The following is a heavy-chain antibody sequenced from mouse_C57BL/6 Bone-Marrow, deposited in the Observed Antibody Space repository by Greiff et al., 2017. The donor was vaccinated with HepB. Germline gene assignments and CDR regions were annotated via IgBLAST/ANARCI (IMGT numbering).Heavy chain of an antibody. CDR3: ARVTTGVANRYDLDY. Sequence: QVQLKQPGAELVKPGASVKLSCKASGYTFTSYWMPWVQQRPGQGLEWIGAIDPSDSYTNYNQKFKGRATMSVDTSSSNPYMQLSRLTSEDSSVYDCARVTTGVANRYDLDYWGQGTTLTVSS. CDR2: IDPSDSYT. CDR1: GYTFTSYW. D-gene: IGHD1-1*01. V-gene: IGHV1-50*01. J-gene: IGHJ2*01.